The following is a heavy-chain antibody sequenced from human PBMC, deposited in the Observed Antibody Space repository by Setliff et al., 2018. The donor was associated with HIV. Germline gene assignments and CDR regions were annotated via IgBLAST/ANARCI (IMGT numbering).Heavy chain of an antibody. CDR3: ARGGYCNSDNCDRGRNFDY. J-gene: IGHJ4*02. CDR2: INRFGIT. Sequence: SETLSLTCAVYSGSFTGYYWTWIRQPPGKGLEWIGEINRFGITNYNPSLKSRLTLSVDTSKNQFSLNVNSVTAADTAVNYCARGGYCNSDNCDRGRNFDYWSQGMLVTVSS. D-gene: IGHD2-15*01. CDR1: SGSFTGYY. V-gene: IGHV4-34*01.